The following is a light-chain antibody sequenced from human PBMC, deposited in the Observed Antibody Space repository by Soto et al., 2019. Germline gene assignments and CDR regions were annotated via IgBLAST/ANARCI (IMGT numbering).Light chain of an antibody. CDR2: VAS. V-gene: IGKV1-5*01. CDR3: QQYNGFSYT. J-gene: IGKJ2*01. CDR1: ESISTW. Sequence: DIQMTQSPSTLSASVGDRVTITCRASESISTWLAWYQQKPGKSPKLLIYVASNLERGVPSRFSGSGSGTEFTLTISRLQPDDFAAYYCQQYNGFSYTFGPGTKLEIK.